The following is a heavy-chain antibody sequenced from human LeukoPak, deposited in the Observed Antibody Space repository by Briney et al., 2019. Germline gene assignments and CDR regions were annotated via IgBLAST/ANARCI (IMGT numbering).Heavy chain of an antibody. CDR1: GYTFTSYY. CDR3: ATGESPFDY. J-gene: IGHJ4*02. D-gene: IGHD7-27*01. CDR2: INPSGGST. Sequence: GASVKVSCKASGYTFTSYYMHWVRQAPGQGLEWMGIINPSGGSTSYAQKFQGRVTMTEDTSTDTAYMELSSLRSEDTAVYYCATGESPFDYWGQGTLVTVSS. V-gene: IGHV1-46*01.